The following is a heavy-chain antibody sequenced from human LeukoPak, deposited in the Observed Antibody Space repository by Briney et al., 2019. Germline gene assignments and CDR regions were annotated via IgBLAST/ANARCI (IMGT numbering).Heavy chain of an antibody. CDR1: GFTFSSYA. CDR3: ARGGSNWYNAYFDY. V-gene: IGHV3-23*01. D-gene: IGHD1/OR15-1a*01. J-gene: IGHJ4*02. Sequence: GGSLRLSCAASGFTFSSYAMSWVRQAPGKGLEWVSAISGSGGSTYYADSVKGRFTISRDNSKNTLYLQMDSLRVEDTAVYYCARGGSNWYNAYFDYWGQGTLVTVSS. CDR2: ISGSGGST.